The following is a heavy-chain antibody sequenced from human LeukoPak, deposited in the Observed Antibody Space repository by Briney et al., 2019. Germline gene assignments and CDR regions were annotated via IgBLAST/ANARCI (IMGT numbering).Heavy chain of an antibody. D-gene: IGHD5-18*01. J-gene: IGHJ6*02. CDR3: ARGEVQLWLVYYGMDV. CDR2: IIPIFGTA. V-gene: IGHV1-69*13. CDR1: GGTFSSYA. Sequence: AVKVSCEASGGTFSSYAISWVRQAPGQGLEWMGGIIPIFGTANYAQKFQGRVTITADESTSTAYMELSSLRSEDTAVYYCARGEVQLWLVYYGMDVWGQGTTVTVS.